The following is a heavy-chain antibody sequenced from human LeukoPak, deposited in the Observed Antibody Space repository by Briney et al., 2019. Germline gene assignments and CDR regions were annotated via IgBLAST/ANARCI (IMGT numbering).Heavy chain of an antibody. CDR2: ISTDGYGT. D-gene: IGHD4-4*01. CDR3: AKGMTTVTHDAFDI. Sequence: GGSLRLSCAASGFTFSTYAMHWVRQAPGKGLEYVSAISTDGYGTYYGNSVKGRFTISRDNAKNSLYLQMNSLRAEDTALYYCAKGMTTVTHDAFDIWGQGTMVTVSS. V-gene: IGHV3-64*01. CDR1: GFTFSTYA. J-gene: IGHJ3*02.